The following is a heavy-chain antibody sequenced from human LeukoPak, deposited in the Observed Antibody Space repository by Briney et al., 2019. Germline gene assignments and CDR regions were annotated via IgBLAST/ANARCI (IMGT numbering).Heavy chain of an antibody. CDR3: NTNYYDRTGYSLII. CDR2: MNPNSGDT. J-gene: IGHJ3*02. V-gene: IGHV1-8*03. D-gene: IGHD3-22*01. CDR1: GGTFSSYA. Sequence: ASVKVSCKASGGTFSSYAINWVRQAAGQGLEWVGWMNPNSGDTGSAPQFQGRVTLTRNTSISTAYLDLSSLRSEDTAVYYCNTNYYDRTGYSLIIWGQGTLVTVSS.